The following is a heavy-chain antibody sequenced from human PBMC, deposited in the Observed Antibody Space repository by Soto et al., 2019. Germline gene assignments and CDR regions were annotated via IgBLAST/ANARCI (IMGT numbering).Heavy chain of an antibody. CDR2: ISYDGSNK. D-gene: IGHD2-15*01. J-gene: IGHJ4*02. Sequence: QVQLVESGGGVVQPGRSLRLSCAACGFTFSSYGMHWVRQAPGKGLEWVAVISYDGSNKYYADSVKGRFTISRDNSKNTLYLQMNSLRAEDTAVYYCAKDAWALVVAATLIGSYFDYWGQGTLVTVSS. CDR3: AKDAWALVVAATLIGSYFDY. CDR1: GFTFSSYG. V-gene: IGHV3-30*18.